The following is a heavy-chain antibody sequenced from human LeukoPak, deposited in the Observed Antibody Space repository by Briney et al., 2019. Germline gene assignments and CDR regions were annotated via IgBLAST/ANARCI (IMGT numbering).Heavy chain of an antibody. CDR1: GGSFSGYY. V-gene: IGHV4-34*01. J-gene: IGHJ4*02. CDR3: ARGSYSYGYRTYYFDY. Sequence: PSETLSLTCAVYGGSFSGYYWSWIRQPPGEGLEWIGEINHSGSTNYNPSLKSRVTISVDTSKNQFSLKLSSVTAADTAVYYCARGSYSYGYRTYYFDYWGQGTLVTVSS. D-gene: IGHD5-18*01. CDR2: INHSGST.